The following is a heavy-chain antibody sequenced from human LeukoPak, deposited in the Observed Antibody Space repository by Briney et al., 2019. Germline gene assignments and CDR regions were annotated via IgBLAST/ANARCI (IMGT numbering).Heavy chain of an antibody. V-gene: IGHV3-30*18. Sequence: GGSLRLSAAASGFTFRSYGMHWVRQAPGKGLEWVAVISYDGSNKYYADSVKGRFTISRDNSKNTQYLQMNSLRAEDTAVYYCAKAFRYSRGWFDAFDIWGQRIMVTVSS. CDR1: GFTFRSYG. D-gene: IGHD6-19*01. J-gene: IGHJ3*02. CDR3: AKAFRYSRGWFDAFDI. CDR2: ISYDGSNK.